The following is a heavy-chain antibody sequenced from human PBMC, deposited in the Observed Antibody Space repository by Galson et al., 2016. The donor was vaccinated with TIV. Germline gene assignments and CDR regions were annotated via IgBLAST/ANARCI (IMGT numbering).Heavy chain of an antibody. CDR3: ARDRYYDASGYYYYYYGLDV. CDR2: IYSDGRA. Sequence: SLRLSCAASEITVSINYMTWVRQAPGKGLEWVSTIYSDGRAFYADSVKGRFTISTDSSSSTLYLQMNSVRTEDTAVYYCARDRYYDASGYYYYYYGLDVWGQGTAVIVSS. J-gene: IGHJ6*02. D-gene: IGHD3-16*01. V-gene: IGHV3-53*05. CDR1: EITVSINY.